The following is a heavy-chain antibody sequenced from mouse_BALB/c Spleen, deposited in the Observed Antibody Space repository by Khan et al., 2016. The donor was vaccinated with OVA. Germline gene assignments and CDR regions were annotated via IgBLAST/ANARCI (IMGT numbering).Heavy chain of an antibody. CDR2: INTYTGEP. CDR3: TRISTYWYVDV. V-gene: IGHV9-1*02. D-gene: IGHD2-1*01. J-gene: IGHJ1*01. CDR1: GYTFTNYG. Sequence: QIQLVQSGPELKKPGATVKISCKASGYTFTNYGMNWVKQAPGKGLKWMGWINTYTGEPTYADDFKGRFVFSSEPSASTAYLQISNLNNEDMTTYFCTRISTYWYVDVWGAGTTVTVSS.